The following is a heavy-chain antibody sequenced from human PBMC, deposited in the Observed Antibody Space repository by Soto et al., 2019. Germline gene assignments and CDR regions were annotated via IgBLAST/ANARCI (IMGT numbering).Heavy chain of an antibody. V-gene: IGHV4-31*03. Sequence: QVQLQESGPGLVKPSQTLSLTCTVSGGSISSGGYYWSWIRQHPGKGLEWIGYIYYSGSTYYNPSLDIRDTISVDTAKNQYSLKLSALTPADTAVYYCASSAKLRGGRYYFDDWGQGTLVTVSS. D-gene: IGHD2-15*01. CDR2: IYYSGST. CDR1: GGSISSGGYY. J-gene: IGHJ4*02. CDR3: ASSAKLRGGRYYFDD.